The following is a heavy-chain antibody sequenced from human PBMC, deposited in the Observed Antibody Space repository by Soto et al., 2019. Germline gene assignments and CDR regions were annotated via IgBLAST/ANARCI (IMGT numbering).Heavy chain of an antibody. CDR1: GYSFTSDY. Sequence: ASVKVSCTAIGYSFTSDYMHWVRQAPGQGLEWMGTIYPGGVNIGYAQKFKGRVTMTTDTSTSTAHMELRSLRSDDTAVYYCAREGQAPYYYYGMDVWGQGTAVTVSS. CDR2: IYPGGVNI. J-gene: IGHJ6*02. V-gene: IGHV1-46*01. CDR3: AREGQAPYYYYGMDV.